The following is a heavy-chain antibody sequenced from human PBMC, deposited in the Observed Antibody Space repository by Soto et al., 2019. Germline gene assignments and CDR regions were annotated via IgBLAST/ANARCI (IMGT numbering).Heavy chain of an antibody. CDR3: ASSFTVPAAIDY. Sequence: QVQLVQSGAEVKKPGASVKVSCKASGYTFTSYAMHWVRQAPGQRLEWMGWINAGNGNTKYSQKFQGRVTITRDTSASTAYIELSSLRSEDTTVYYVASSFTVPAAIDYWGQGTLFTVSS. CDR1: GYTFTSYA. J-gene: IGHJ4*02. D-gene: IGHD2-2*02. V-gene: IGHV1-3*01. CDR2: INAGNGNT.